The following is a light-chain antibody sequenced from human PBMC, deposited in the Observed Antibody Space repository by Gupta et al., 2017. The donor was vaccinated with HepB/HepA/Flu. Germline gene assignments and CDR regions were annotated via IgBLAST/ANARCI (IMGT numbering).Light chain of an antibody. J-gene: IGLJ3*02. V-gene: IGLV2-14*03. Sequence: QSALTQPASVSGSPGQSITIPCTGTSSDVGSYNYVSWYQQHPGKAPKLMIFDVNNRPSGVSNRFSGSKSGNTASLTISGLQAEDEADYYCSSYTSSSTWVFGGGTKLTVL. CDR1: SSDVGSYNY. CDR3: SSYTSSSTWV. CDR2: DVN.